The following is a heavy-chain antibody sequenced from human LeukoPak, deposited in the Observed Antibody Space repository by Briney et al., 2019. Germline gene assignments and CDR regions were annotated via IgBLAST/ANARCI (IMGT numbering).Heavy chain of an antibody. CDR2: INPNRGVT. V-gene: IGHV1-2*02. J-gene: IGHJ4*02. CDR3: APTNNLYYYFDY. CDR1: VYTFTGYY. D-gene: IGHD1-1*01. Sequence: ASVTVSFKPSVYTFTGYYMHWLRQAPGQGLEGMGWINPNRGVTKIAQKFQGRVTMTRDTSMSTAFMALSSLRSDDTAVYYCAPTNNLYYYFDYWGQGTLVTVSS.